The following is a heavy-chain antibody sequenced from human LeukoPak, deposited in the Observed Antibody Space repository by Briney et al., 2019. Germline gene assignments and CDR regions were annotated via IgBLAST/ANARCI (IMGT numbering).Heavy chain of an antibody. Sequence: GGSLRLSCAASGFTFSSYSMNWVRQAPGKGLEWVSSISSSSSYIYYADSVKGRFTISRDNAKNSLYLQMNSLRAEDTAVYYCAREGVYYDSSGSDPFDYWGQGTLVTVSS. V-gene: IGHV3-21*01. CDR3: AREGVYYDSSGSDPFDY. D-gene: IGHD3-22*01. CDR2: ISSSSSYI. J-gene: IGHJ4*02. CDR1: GFTFSSYS.